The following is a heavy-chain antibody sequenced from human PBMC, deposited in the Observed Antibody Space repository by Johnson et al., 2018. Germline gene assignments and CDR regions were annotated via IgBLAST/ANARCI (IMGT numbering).Heavy chain of an antibody. CDR3: AKGGDMKYYYYYYMDV. Sequence: QVQLVQSGGGAVQPGRSLRLSCAASGFTFSSYGMHWVRQAPGKGLEWVAVIWYDGSNKYYADSVKGRFTISRDNPKNRLYLRMNSLRAEDTAVYYCAKGGDMKYYYYYYMDVWGKGTTVTVSS. J-gene: IGHJ6*03. V-gene: IGHV3-33*06. D-gene: IGHD2-15*01. CDR1: GFTFSSYG. CDR2: IWYDGSNK.